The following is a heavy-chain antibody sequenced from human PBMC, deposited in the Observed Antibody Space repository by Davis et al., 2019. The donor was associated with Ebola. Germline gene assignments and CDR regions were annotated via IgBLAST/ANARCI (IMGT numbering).Heavy chain of an antibody. Sequence: PGGSLRLSCKGSGYSFTSYWIGWVRQMPGKGLEWMGIIYPGDSDTRYSPSFQGQVTISADKSISTAYLQWSSLKASDTAMYYCARAPNFDFLSCYYWGVCWYFDLLGRGTLVTVSS. D-gene: IGHD3-3*01. CDR1: GYSFTSYW. CDR3: ARAPNFDFLSCYYWGVCWYFDL. J-gene: IGHJ2*01. V-gene: IGHV5-51*01. CDR2: IYPGDSDT.